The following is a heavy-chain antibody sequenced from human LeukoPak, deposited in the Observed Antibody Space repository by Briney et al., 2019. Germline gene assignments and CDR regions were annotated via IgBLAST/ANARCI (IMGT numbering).Heavy chain of an antibody. J-gene: IGHJ4*02. CDR1: GFTFSSYE. V-gene: IGHV3-48*03. Sequence: GGSLRLSCAASGFTFSSYEMNWVRQAPGKGLEWVSYIGVSGSTMYYAESVKGRFTISRDNAKNSLYLQMNSLRAEDTAVYYCARESYCSSTSCPHGDLDYWGQGTLVSVSS. D-gene: IGHD2-2*01. CDR3: ARESYCSSTSCPHGDLDY. CDR2: IGVSGSTM.